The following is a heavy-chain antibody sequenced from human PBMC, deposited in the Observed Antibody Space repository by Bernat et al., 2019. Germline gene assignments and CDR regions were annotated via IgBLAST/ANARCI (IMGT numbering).Heavy chain of an antibody. CDR2: ISYDGSNK. Sequence: QVQLVESGGGVVQPGRSLRLSCAASGFTFSSYGMHWVRQAPGKGLEWVAVISYDGSNKYYADSVKGRFTISRDNSKNTLYLQMNSLRAEDTAVYYCASGLANFDYWGQGTLVTVSS. D-gene: IGHD2-8*01. CDR1: GFTFSSYG. CDR3: ASGLANFDY. J-gene: IGHJ4*02. V-gene: IGHV3-30*03.